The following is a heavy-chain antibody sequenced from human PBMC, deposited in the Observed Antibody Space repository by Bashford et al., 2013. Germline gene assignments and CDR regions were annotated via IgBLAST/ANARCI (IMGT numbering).Heavy chain of an antibody. CDR1: GGSISSGSCY. Sequence: SETLSLTCTVSGGSISSGSCYWGWIRQPPGKGLEWIGSIYYSGNTYYNASLKSRVTISVDTSKNQFSLKVSSVTAADTAVYYCATQFDYGIDYWGQETLVTVSS. D-gene: IGHD4-17*01. CDR3: ATQFDYGIDY. CDR2: IYYSGNT. J-gene: IGHJ4*02. V-gene: IGHV4-39*01.